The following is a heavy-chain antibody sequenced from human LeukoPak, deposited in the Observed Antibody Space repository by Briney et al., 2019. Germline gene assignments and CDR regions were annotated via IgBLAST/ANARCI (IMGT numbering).Heavy chain of an antibody. CDR1: GFTFSSYA. J-gene: IGHJ4*02. CDR2: ISGSGGST. D-gene: IGHD2-2*01. V-gene: IGHV3-23*01. Sequence: GGSLRLSCAASGFTFSSYAMSWVRQAPGKGLEWVSAISGSGGSTYYADSVKGRFTIPRDNSKNTLYLQMNSLRAEDTAVYYCANFVSPRANKVVPAAGDYWGQGTLVTVSS. CDR3: ANFVSPRANKVVPAAGDY.